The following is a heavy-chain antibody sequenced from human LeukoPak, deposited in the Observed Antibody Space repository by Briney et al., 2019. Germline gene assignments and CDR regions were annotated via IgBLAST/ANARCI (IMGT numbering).Heavy chain of an antibody. CDR2: IYTSGST. D-gene: IGHD2-15*01. J-gene: IGHJ5*02. V-gene: IGHV4-61*02. CDR1: GGSISSGSYY. Sequence: TLSLTCTVSGGSISSGSYYWSWIRQPAGKGVEWIGRIYTSGSTNYNPSLKSRVTISVDTSKNQFSLKLSSVTAADTAVYYCARILAAPYWFDPWGQGTLVTVSS. CDR3: ARILAAPYWFDP.